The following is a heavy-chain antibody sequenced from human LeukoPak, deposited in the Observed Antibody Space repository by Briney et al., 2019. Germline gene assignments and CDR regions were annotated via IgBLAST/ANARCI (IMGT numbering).Heavy chain of an antibody. CDR3: ARTLYISAAPGGFDY. J-gene: IGHJ4*02. D-gene: IGHD6-13*01. V-gene: IGHV1-2*02. Sequence: ASVRVSCTTSGYSFIGYYMHWVRQAPGQGLEWMGWINPKNAATNYGQRFQGRVTMTRDTSTGTVYMELNTLRSDDTAVYYCARTLYISAAPGGFDYWGQGTLVTVSS. CDR1: GYSFIGYY. CDR2: INPKNAAT.